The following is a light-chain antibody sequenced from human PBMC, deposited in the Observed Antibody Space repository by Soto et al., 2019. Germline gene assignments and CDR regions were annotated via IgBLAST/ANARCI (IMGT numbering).Light chain of an antibody. V-gene: IGKV3-20*01. Sequence: DIVLTQSPDTLSLSPGERASLSCRASQSINNVYLGWYQQKRGQAPRLLIYVASSRATGIPDRFSGSGSGTDFTLTISRLEPEDFAVYYCQLYGSSPPMYTFGQGTKLEIK. CDR2: VAS. J-gene: IGKJ2*01. CDR3: QLYGSSPPMYT. CDR1: QSINNVY.